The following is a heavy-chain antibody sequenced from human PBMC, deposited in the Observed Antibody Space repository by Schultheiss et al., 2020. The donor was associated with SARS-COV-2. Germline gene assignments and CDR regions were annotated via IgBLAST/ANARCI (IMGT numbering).Heavy chain of an antibody. D-gene: IGHD6-19*01. V-gene: IGHV4-4*08. CDR1: GGSISGHF. CDR3: ARESSGWNPPDH. Sequence: SETLSLTCTVSGGSISGHFWNWIRRPPGKGLEWIGYIYYSGSTNYNPSLKSRVTMSLDTSNNQFSLNLNSVTAADTAVYFCARESSGWNPPDHWGQGTLVTVSS. CDR2: IYYSGST. J-gene: IGHJ4*02.